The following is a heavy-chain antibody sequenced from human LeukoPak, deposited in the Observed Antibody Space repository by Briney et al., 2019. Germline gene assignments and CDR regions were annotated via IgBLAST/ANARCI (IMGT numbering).Heavy chain of an antibody. CDR2: IIPILGIA. CDR3: ASGGIRLLPIDY. D-gene: IGHD5-18*01. Sequence: GASVKVSCKASGGTFSSYAISWVRQAPGQGLEWMGRIIPILGIANYAQKFQGRVTITADKSTSTAYMELSSLRSEDTAVYYCASGGIRLLPIDYWGQGTLVTVSS. CDR1: GGTFSSYA. J-gene: IGHJ4*02. V-gene: IGHV1-69*04.